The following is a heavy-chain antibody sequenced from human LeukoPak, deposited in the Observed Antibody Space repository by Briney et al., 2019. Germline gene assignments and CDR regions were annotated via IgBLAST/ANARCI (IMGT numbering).Heavy chain of an antibody. Sequence: ASVKVSCKASGYSFTNYYIHWVRQAPGQGLEWMGRINPSGGGTSYAQKFQGRVTMTRDMSTSTVYMELSSLGSEDTAVYYCARDQDSIGYGENLYWGQGILVTVSS. CDR1: GYSFTNYY. J-gene: IGHJ4*02. D-gene: IGHD5-18*01. CDR2: INPSGGGT. CDR3: ARDQDSIGYGENLY. V-gene: IGHV1-46*01.